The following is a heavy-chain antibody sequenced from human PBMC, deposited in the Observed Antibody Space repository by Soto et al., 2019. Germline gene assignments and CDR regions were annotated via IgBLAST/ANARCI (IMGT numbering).Heavy chain of an antibody. CDR2: INHSGST. V-gene: IGHV4-34*01. Sequence: QVQLQQWGAGLLKPSETLSLTCALYGGSFSGYYWSWIRQPPGQGLGWIGEINHSGSTNYNPSLKSRVTMSVDPSKNQFSLKLSSLTAADTAVYYCARNGGRVVEVAGAYFDYWGQGSLVTVSS. J-gene: IGHJ4*02. CDR3: ARNGGRVVEVAGAYFDY. CDR1: GGSFSGYY. D-gene: IGHD2-15*01.